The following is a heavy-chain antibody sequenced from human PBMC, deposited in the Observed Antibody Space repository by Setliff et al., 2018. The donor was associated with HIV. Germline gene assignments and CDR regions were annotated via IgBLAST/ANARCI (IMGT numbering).Heavy chain of an antibody. V-gene: IGHV1-69*13. D-gene: IGHD5-12*01. J-gene: IGHJ2*01. Sequence: GASVKVSCKASRGTLNRYTISWVRQAPGQGLEWMGGIIPMYGTTKYAKKFQGRVTLTADESTSTAYMELSGLKSEDTALYYCASAPPDIVATNDNWYFDVWGRGTLVTVSS. CDR3: ASAPPDIVATNDNWYFDV. CDR2: IIPMYGTT. CDR1: RGTLNRYT.